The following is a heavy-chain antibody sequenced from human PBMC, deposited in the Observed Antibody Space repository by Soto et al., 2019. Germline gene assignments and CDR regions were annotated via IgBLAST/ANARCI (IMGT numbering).Heavy chain of an antibody. D-gene: IGHD6-13*01. Sequence: GGSLRLSCAASGFTFRSYGMHWVRQAPGKGLEWVSGISWNSGSIGYADSVKGRFTISRDNAKNSLYLQMNSLRAEDTAVYYCARDKVQQLVSRVFDYWGQGTLVTVSS. J-gene: IGHJ4*02. V-gene: IGHV3-9*01. CDR2: ISWNSGSI. CDR3: ARDKVQQLVSRVFDY. CDR1: GFTFRSYG.